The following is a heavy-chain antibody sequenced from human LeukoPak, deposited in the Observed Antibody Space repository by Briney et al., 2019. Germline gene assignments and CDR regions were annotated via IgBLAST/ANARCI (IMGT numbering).Heavy chain of an antibody. CDR1: GGSIGSYF. D-gene: IGHD3-16*02. CDR3: ARVYLGMVV. J-gene: IGHJ6*02. CDR2: IYYSGTT. Sequence: SETLSLTCTVSGGSIGSYFWSWIRQPPGKGLEWIGYIYYSGTTNYNPSLKSRVTISVDTSKNQFSLKLSSVTAADTAVYYCARVYLGMVVWGQGTTVTVSS. V-gene: IGHV4-59*01.